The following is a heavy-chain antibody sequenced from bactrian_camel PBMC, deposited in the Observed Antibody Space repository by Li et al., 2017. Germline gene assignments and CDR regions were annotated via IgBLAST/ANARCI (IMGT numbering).Heavy chain of an antibody. V-gene: IGHV3S53*01. Sequence: HVQLVESGGGSVQAGGSLRLSCVASGYTYCMGWFRQAPGKEREGVAGIDSDGSTSYADSVKGRFTISKDNAKNTLDLQMNSLKPEDTAMYYCAAGCGRRCRVEVALGGCGYWGQRTQVTVS. J-gene: IGHJ6*01. CDR1: GYTYC. CDR2: IDSDGST. D-gene: IGHD7*01. CDR3: AAGCGRRCRVEVALGGCGY.